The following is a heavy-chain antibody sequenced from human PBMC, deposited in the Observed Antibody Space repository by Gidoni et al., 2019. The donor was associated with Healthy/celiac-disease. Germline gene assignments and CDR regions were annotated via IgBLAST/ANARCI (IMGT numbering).Heavy chain of an antibody. V-gene: IGHV3-48*03. CDR3: ASTGSTAMVTDYYYGMDV. Sequence: EVQLVESGGGLVQPGGSLRLSCAASGFTFSSYDMNWVRQAPGKGLEWVSYIRSSGSTIYYADSVKGRFTISRDNAKNSLYLQMNSLRAEDTAVYYCASTGSTAMVTDYYYGMDVWGQGTTVTVSS. CDR1: GFTFSSYD. D-gene: IGHD5-18*01. CDR2: IRSSGSTI. J-gene: IGHJ6*02.